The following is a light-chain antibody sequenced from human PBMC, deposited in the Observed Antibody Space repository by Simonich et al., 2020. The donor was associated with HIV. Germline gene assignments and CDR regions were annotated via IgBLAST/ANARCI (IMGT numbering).Light chain of an antibody. CDR1: SSDVGGYNY. V-gene: IGLV2-14*03. Sequence: QSALTQPASVSGSPGQSITISCTGTSSDVGGYNYVSWYQQHPGKAPKLMIYDVSTRPSGVSNRFSGSKSGNTASLTISGLQAEDEADYCCCSYTSNSTGVFGGGTRLTVL. CDR2: DVS. J-gene: IGLJ3*02. CDR3: CSYTSNSTGV.